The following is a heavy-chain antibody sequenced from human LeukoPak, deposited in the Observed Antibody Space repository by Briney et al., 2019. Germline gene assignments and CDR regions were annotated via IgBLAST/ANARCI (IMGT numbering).Heavy chain of an antibody. V-gene: IGHV5-51*01. CDR1: GYRFNSYW. J-gene: IGHJ4*02. D-gene: IGHD3-22*01. CDR2: IYPGDSDT. Sequence: GESPKISCKGSGYRFNSYWIGWVRQMPGKGLEWMGIIYPGDSDTGYSPSFQGQVTISVDKPISTAYLQWRSLKASDTAMYYCASPQGGYNSSGPSWGYWGQGTLVTVSS. CDR3: ASPQGGYNSSGPSWGY.